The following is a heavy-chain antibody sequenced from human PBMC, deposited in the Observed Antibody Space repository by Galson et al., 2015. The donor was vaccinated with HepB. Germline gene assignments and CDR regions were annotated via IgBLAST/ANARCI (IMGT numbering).Heavy chain of an antibody. D-gene: IGHD2-2*01. CDR2: IIPIFGTA. J-gene: IGHJ6*03. V-gene: IGHV1-69*13. Sequence: SVKVSCKASGGTFSSYAISWVRQAPGQGLEWMGGIIPIFGTANYAQKFQGRVTITADESTSTAYMELSSLRSEDTAVYYCARDGLSVVVPAATRDYYYYYMDVWGKGTTVTVSS. CDR1: GGTFSSYA. CDR3: ARDGLSVVVPAATRDYYYYYMDV.